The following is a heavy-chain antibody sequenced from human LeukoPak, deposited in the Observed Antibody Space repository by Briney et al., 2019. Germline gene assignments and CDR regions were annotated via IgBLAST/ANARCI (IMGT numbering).Heavy chain of an antibody. D-gene: IGHD3-16*01. CDR3: AREAAWGNWYFDH. CDR2: IGDTGRAK. CDR1: GFTFSRHG. Sequence: PGGSLRLSCAASGFTFSRHGMHWVRQAPGKGLEWVAVIGDTGRAKYYADSVEGRFTASRDNFKNTLYLEMNSLRNDDTALYYCAREAAWGNWYFDHWGRGTLVTVSS. J-gene: IGHJ2*01. V-gene: IGHV3-33*01.